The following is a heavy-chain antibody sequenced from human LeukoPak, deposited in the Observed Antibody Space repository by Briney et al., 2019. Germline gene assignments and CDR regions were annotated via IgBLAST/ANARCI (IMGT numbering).Heavy chain of an antibody. CDR2: ISAYNGNT. V-gene: IGHV1-18*01. CDR1: GYTFTSYG. CDR3: ASYKGGYSYGYKGFYYMDV. Sequence: ASVKVSCKASGYTFTSYGISWVRQAPGQGLEWMGWISAYNGNTNYAQKLQGRVTMTTDTSTSTAYMELRSLRSDDTAVYYCASYKGGYSYGYKGFYYMDVWGKGTTVTVSS. D-gene: IGHD5-18*01. J-gene: IGHJ6*03.